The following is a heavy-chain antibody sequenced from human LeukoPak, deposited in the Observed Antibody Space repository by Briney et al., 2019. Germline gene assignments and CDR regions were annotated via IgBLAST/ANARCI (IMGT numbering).Heavy chain of an antibody. CDR3: AKGGSSWYPDY. J-gene: IGHJ4*02. CDR1: GFTFSSSG. Sequence: GGSLRLSCAASGFTFSSSGMHWVRQAPGKGLEWVAFIRHDGSYKYYADSVKGRFTISRDNSGNTLKLQMNSLRAEDTAVHYCAKGGSSWYPDYWGQGTLVTVSS. CDR2: IRHDGSYK. V-gene: IGHV3-30*02. D-gene: IGHD6-13*01.